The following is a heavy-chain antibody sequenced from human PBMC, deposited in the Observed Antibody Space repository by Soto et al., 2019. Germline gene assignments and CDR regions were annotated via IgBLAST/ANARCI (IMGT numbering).Heavy chain of an antibody. CDR1: GFTFSSYG. V-gene: IGHV3-30*18. J-gene: IGHJ4*02. Sequence: PGRSLRLSCAASGFTFSSYGMHWVRQAPGKGLEWVAVISYDGSNKYYADSVKGRFTISRDNSKNTLYLQMNSLRAEDTAVYYCAKLAVAVTQDCWGQGTLVTVSS. CDR2: ISYDGSNK. CDR3: AKLAVAVTQDC. D-gene: IGHD6-19*01.